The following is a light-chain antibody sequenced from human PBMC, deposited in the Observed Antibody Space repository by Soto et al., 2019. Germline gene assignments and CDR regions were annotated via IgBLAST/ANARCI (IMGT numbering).Light chain of an antibody. V-gene: IGKV1-5*01. CDR2: DAS. Sequence: DIQMTQSPSTLSASVGDRVTITCRASQTINTWLAWYQQKPGKAPKLLIYDASGLESGVPSRFSGSGSGTEFTLTITSLQPDDFATYYCQHYNSYSDTFGQGTKVEIK. CDR3: QHYNSYSDT. CDR1: QTINTW. J-gene: IGKJ1*01.